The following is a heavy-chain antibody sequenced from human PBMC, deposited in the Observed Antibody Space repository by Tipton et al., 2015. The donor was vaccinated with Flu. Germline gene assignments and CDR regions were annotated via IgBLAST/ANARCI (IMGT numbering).Heavy chain of an antibody. CDR1: GGTFSRYA. Sequence: QVQLVQSGAKVKKPGSSVKVSCKASGGTFSRYAISWVRQAPGQGLEWKGRIIPIFGTANYAQKFQGRDTITPDESTSTAYMELSSLRSEDTAVYYCARGQDIVVVPAAMGWFDPWGQRTLVTVSS. D-gene: IGHD2-2*01. CDR3: ARGQDIVVVPAAMGWFDP. CDR2: IIPIFGTA. V-gene: IGHV1-69*18. J-gene: IGHJ5*02.